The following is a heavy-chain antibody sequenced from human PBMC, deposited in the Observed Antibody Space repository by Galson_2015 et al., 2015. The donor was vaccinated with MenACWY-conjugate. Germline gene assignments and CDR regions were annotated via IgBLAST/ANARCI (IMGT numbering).Heavy chain of an antibody. CDR1: GYTFTSYY. CDR2: ISAYNGNT. J-gene: IGHJ4*02. CDR3: ARDSLYYFDY. Sequence: SVKVSCKASGYTFTSYYMHWVRQAPGQGLEWMGWISAYNGNTNYAQKLQGRVTMTTDTSTSTAYMELRSLRSDDTAVYYCARDSLYYFDYWGQGTLVTVSS. V-gene: IGHV1-18*04.